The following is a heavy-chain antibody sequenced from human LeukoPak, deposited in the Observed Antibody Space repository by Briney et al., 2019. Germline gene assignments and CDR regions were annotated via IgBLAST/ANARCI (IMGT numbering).Heavy chain of an antibody. J-gene: IGHJ4*02. CDR2: IQYDGSNK. V-gene: IGHV3-30*02. CDR1: GFTFNTYG. CDR3: AKVRGNYDFWSGFDY. Sequence: GGSLRLSCTASGFTFNTYGTHWVRQAPGKGLKWVAFIQYDGSNKYYGDSVKDRFTISRDNSKNTLYLQMNSLRAEDTAVYYCAKVRGNYDFWSGFDYWGQGTLVTVSS. D-gene: IGHD3-3*01.